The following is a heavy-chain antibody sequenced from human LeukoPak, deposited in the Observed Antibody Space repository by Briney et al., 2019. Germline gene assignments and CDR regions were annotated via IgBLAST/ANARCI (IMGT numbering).Heavy chain of an antibody. CDR2: IYYSGST. CDR1: GGSISSHY. Sequence: PSETLSLTCTVSGGSISSHYWSWIRQPPGEGLEWSGYIYYSGSTNYNPSLKSRVTTSVDTSKNQFSLKLSSVTAADTAVYYCASDAYYGSGSYTSYYHYYYMDVWGKGTTVTVSS. CDR3: ASDAYYGSGSYTSYYHYYYMDV. V-gene: IGHV4-59*11. J-gene: IGHJ6*03. D-gene: IGHD3-10*01.